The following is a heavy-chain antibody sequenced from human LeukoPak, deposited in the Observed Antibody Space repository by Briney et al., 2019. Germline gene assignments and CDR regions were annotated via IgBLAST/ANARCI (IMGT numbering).Heavy chain of an antibody. D-gene: IGHD3-22*01. CDR2: IYSGGST. V-gene: IGHV3-53*01. Sequence: GGSLRLSCAASGFTFRSYTMSWVRQAPGKGLEWVSVIYSGGSTYYADSVKGRFTISRDNSKNTLYLQMNSLRAEDTAVYYCARENSGYFDYWGQGTLVTVSS. CDR1: GFTFRSYT. CDR3: ARENSGYFDY. J-gene: IGHJ4*02.